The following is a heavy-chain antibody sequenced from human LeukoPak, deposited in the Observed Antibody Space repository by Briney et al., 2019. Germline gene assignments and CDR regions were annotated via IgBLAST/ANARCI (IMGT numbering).Heavy chain of an antibody. V-gene: IGHV3-53*01. Sequence: GGSLRLSCEAFGFIVRRNYMIWVRQAPGKGLEWVSVIYSGGNTYYADSVKGRFTISRDNSRNTLYLQMNSLRGDDTAVYYCAKDVGKWESLHFFDYWGQGTLVTVSS. J-gene: IGHJ4*02. CDR1: GFIVRRNY. CDR3: AKDVGKWESLHFFDY. D-gene: IGHD1-26*01. CDR2: IYSGGNT.